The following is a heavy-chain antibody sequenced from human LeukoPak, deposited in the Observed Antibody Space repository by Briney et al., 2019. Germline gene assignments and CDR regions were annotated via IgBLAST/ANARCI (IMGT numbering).Heavy chain of an antibody. V-gene: IGHV1-2*02. Sequence: ASVKVSCKASGYTFTGYYMHWVRQAPGQGLEWMICINPNNGGTNYAQKFQGRVPMTRDTSISTAYMELSRLRSDDTAVYYCARARGDIVVVPAAIWFDPWGQGTLVTVSS. D-gene: IGHD2-2*01. CDR2: INPNNGGT. CDR3: ARARGDIVVVPAAIWFDP. CDR1: GYTFTGYY. J-gene: IGHJ5*02.